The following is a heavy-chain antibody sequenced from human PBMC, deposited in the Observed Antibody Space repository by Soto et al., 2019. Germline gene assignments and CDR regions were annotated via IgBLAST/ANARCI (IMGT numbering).Heavy chain of an antibody. J-gene: IGHJ4*02. D-gene: IGHD5-12*01. V-gene: IGHV4-59*01. CDR3: ASGHSGYYYFDF. CDR1: GGSISSYY. CDR2: IYYSGST. Sequence: TSETLSLTCAVSGGSISSYYWSWIRQPPGKGLEWIGYIYYSGSTNYNPSLKSRVTISVDTSKNQFSLKLSSVTAADTAVYYCASGHSGYYYFDFWGQGTLVTVSS.